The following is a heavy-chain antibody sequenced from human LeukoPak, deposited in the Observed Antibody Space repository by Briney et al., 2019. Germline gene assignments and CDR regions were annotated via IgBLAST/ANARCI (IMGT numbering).Heavy chain of an antibody. J-gene: IGHJ2*01. CDR2: INTNTGNP. D-gene: IGHD1-14*01. Sequence: ASVKVSCKAGGYTFTSHGMNWVRQAPGQGLEWMGWINTNTGNPTYAQGFTGRFVFSLDTSVSTSYLQISSLKAEDTAIYYCARTTSWYFDLWGRGTLVTVSS. V-gene: IGHV7-4-1*02. CDR3: ARTTSWYFDL. CDR1: GYTFTSHG.